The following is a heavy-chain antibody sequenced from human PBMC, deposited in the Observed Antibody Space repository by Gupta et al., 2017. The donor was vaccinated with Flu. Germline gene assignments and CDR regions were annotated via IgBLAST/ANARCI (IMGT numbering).Heavy chain of an antibody. CDR2: IYWNDDE. CDR1: RFSLTSTGVS. J-gene: IGHJ4*02. Sequence: QITLTESGPSLLKATQTLTLTCFFSRFSLTSTGVSLGWIRQPPGKALEWLALIYWNDDEHYRPSLRTKLTITKDPSRNQVVLSMTDMDPADTATYYCAHKPRASTHFDFWGQGTLVTVS. CDR3: AHKPRASTHFDF. V-gene: IGHV2-5*01.